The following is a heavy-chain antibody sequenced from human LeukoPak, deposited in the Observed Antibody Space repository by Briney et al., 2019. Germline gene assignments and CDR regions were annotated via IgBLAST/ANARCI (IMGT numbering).Heavy chain of an antibody. Sequence: GGSLRLSCAASGFTFSDYYISWLGPAPGHGLEGVSYISYSGSAKYYADSVKGRFTVSRDNAKNSVFLQINSLGAEDTAVFYCARARRGYRAYDFDHWGQGTLVTVS. CDR3: ARARRGYRAYDFDH. D-gene: IGHD5-12*01. V-gene: IGHV3-11*04. CDR2: ISYSGSAK. J-gene: IGHJ4*02. CDR1: GFTFSDYY.